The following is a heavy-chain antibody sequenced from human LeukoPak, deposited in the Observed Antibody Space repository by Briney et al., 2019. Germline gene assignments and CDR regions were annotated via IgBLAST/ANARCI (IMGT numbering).Heavy chain of an antibody. CDR3: AKDHSFYDSSGYYFLDAFAI. J-gene: IGHJ3*02. CDR1: GFTFSSYA. Sequence: GGSLRLSCVASGFTFSSYAMHWVREAPGKGLEWGVVISYDGSNKYYADSVKGRFTISRDNSKNTLYLKMNSLTAEDTPVHYCAKDHSFYDSSGYYFLDAFAIWGQGTTLTVSS. CDR2: ISYDGSNK. D-gene: IGHD3-22*01. V-gene: IGHV3-30-3*01.